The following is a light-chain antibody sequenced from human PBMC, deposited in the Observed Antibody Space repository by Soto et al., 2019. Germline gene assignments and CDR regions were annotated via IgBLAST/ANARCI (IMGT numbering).Light chain of an antibody. V-gene: IGLV2-8*01. CDR3: SSYAGSSDHVV. CDR1: SSDIGGYKL. J-gene: IGLJ2*01. Sequence: QSVLTQPHSASGSPGQSVTISCTGTSSDIGGYKLVSWYQHHPGKAPKLMIYEVSERPSGVPDRFSGSKSGHTASLTISGLQAEDEADYYCSSYAGSSDHVVFGGGTKLTVL. CDR2: EVS.